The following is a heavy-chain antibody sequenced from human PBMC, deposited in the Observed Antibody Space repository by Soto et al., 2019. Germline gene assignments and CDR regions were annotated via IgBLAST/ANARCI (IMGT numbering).Heavy chain of an antibody. V-gene: IGHV2-5*02. J-gene: IGHJ5*02. Sequence: QITLKESGPTLVKPTQTLTLTCTFSGFSLSTSGVGVAWIRQPPGKALEWLALIYWDDDKRYSPSLKSRLTITKDTSKNQVVLTMTKMDPVDTVTYYCAHGTEKFDPWGQGTLVTVSS. CDR2: IYWDDDK. CDR3: AHGTEKFDP. CDR1: GFSLSTSGVG.